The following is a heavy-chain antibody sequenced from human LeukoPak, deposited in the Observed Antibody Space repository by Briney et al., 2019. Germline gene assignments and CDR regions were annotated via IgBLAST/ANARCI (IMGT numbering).Heavy chain of an antibody. V-gene: IGHV3-21*01. CDR1: GFTFSSYS. CDR2: ISSSSSYI. D-gene: IGHD3-3*01. J-gene: IGHJ4*02. CDR3: ARVFLQKPADY. Sequence: GGSLRLSCAASGFTFSSYSMNWVRQAPGKGLEWVSSISSSSSYIYYADSVKGRFTISRDNAKNSLYLQMNSLRAEDTAVYYCARVFLQKPADYWGQGTLVTVSS.